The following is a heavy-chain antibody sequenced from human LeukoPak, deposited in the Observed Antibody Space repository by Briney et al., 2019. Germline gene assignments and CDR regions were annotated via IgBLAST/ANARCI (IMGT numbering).Heavy chain of an antibody. D-gene: IGHD1-26*01. CDR2: ISSNSATT. Sequence: PGGSLRLSCAVSGFTFSKAWMNWVRQVPGKGLEWISYISSNSATTHYADSVKGRFTISRDNAKNSLYLHMNSLRADDAAVYYCAGDTRSLIDYWGQGTLVTVSS. V-gene: IGHV3-48*01. CDR1: GFTFSKAW. J-gene: IGHJ4*02. CDR3: AGDTRSLIDY.